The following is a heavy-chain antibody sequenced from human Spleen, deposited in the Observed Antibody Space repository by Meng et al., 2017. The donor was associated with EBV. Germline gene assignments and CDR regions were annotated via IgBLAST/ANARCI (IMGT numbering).Heavy chain of an antibody. V-gene: IGHV1-18*01. CDR1: GYTFTRYG. Sequence: VQSGAEEKKPWASVKVSCKASGYTFTRYGITWVRQAPGRGPEWMGWISTYDGNTDYAQKLQGRATLTTDTSTATAYMELRSLRSDDTAVYYCALSVVQPAAYDYWGQGTLVTVSS. D-gene: IGHD2-2*01. CDR2: ISTYDGNT. CDR3: ALSVVQPAAYDY. J-gene: IGHJ4*02.